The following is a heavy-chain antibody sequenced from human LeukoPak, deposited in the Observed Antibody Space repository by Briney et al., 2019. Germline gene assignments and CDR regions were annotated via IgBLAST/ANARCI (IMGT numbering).Heavy chain of an antibody. D-gene: IGHD3-9*01. Sequence: PGGSLRLSCAASGFTFSSYAMSWVRQAPGKGLEWVSAISGSGGSTYYADSVKGRFTISRDNSKNTLYLQMNSLRAEDTAVYYCARGLHYNILTGGMDVWGQGTTVIVSS. V-gene: IGHV3-23*01. CDR3: ARGLHYNILTGGMDV. J-gene: IGHJ6*02. CDR2: ISGSGGST. CDR1: GFTFSSYA.